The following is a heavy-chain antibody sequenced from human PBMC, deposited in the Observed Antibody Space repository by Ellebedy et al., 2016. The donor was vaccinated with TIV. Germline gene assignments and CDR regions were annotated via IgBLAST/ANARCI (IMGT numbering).Heavy chain of an antibody. Sequence: GESLKISCAASGFTFSSYSMNWVRQAPGKGLEWVSYISSSSSTIYYADSVKGRFTISRDNAKNSLYLQMNSLRAEDTAVYYCARSTSYYYDSSGYYYFQHWGQGTLVTVSS. CDR2: ISSSSSTI. V-gene: IGHV3-48*01. J-gene: IGHJ1*01. D-gene: IGHD3-22*01. CDR3: ARSTSYYYDSSGYYYFQH. CDR1: GFTFSSYS.